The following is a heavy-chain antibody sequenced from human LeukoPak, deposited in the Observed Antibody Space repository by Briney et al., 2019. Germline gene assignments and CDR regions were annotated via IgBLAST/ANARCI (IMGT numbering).Heavy chain of an antibody. V-gene: IGHV1-2*04. CDR3: ARDIAATKTPDYYYYGMDV. CDR2: INPNSGGT. Sequence: ASVKVSCKASGYTFTGYYMHWVRQAPGQGLEWMGWINPNSGGTNYAQKFQGWVTMTRDTSISTAYMELSRLRSDDTAVYYCARDIAATKTPDYYYYGMDVWGQGTTVTVSS. J-gene: IGHJ6*02. D-gene: IGHD5-12*01. CDR1: GYTFTGYY.